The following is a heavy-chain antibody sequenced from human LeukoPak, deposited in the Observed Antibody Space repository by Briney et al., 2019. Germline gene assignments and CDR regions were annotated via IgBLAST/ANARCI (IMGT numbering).Heavy chain of an antibody. D-gene: IGHD3-16*01. Sequence: GGPLRLSCAASGFTFSSSWMHWVRQAPGKGLVWVSRITRDGSSTTYADSVKGRFTTSRDNAKNTLYLQMDSLRDDDTAVYYCARDPGYESWSPFWGGMDVWGNGTTVIVSS. V-gene: IGHV3-74*01. CDR2: ITRDGSST. J-gene: IGHJ6*04. CDR1: GFTFSSSW. CDR3: ARDPGYESWSPFWGGMDV.